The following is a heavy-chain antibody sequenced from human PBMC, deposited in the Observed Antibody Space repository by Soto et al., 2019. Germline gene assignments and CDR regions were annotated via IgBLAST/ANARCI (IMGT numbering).Heavy chain of an antibody. D-gene: IGHD3-9*01. CDR1: GFKFDDYV. CDR2: ISWNGVDK. Sequence: EVQLVESGGGLVQPGRSLRLSCTASGFKFDDYVMHWVRQVPGKALEWVSGISWNGVDKGYADSVKGRFTISRDNAKKSLFLQMNSLRAEDTAFYYCAKDTHYYDILTGFDYWGQGTLVTVSS. CDR3: AKDTHYYDILTGFDY. V-gene: IGHV3-9*01. J-gene: IGHJ4*02.